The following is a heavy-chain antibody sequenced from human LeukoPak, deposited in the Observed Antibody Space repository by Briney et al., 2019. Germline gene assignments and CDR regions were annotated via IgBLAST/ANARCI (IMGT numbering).Heavy chain of an antibody. CDR3: ARDRNGYYYGDYFDY. CDR1: GGSMSSYY. J-gene: IGHJ4*02. CDR2: IYYSGST. Sequence: SETLSLTCTAAGGSMSSYYWSWIRQPPGKGLEWIGYIYYSGSTNYNPSLKSRVTISVDTSKNQFSLKLTSVTAADTAVYYCARDRNGYYYGDYFDYWGQGTLVTVSS. V-gene: IGHV4-59*01. D-gene: IGHD3-22*01.